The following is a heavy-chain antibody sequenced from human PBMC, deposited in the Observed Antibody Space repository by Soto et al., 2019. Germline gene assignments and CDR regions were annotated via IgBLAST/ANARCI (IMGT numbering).Heavy chain of an antibody. Sequence: VQLLESGGGLVQPGGSLRLSCAASGFTFSSYAMSWVRQAPGQGLEWMGGIIPIFGTANYAQKFQGRVTITADESTSTAYMELSSLRSEDTAVYYCARGSDWGRWYFDLWGRGTLVTVSS. CDR2: IIPIFGTA. V-gene: IGHV1-69*01. CDR3: ARGSDWGRWYFDL. CDR1: GFTFSSYA. J-gene: IGHJ2*01. D-gene: IGHD7-27*01.